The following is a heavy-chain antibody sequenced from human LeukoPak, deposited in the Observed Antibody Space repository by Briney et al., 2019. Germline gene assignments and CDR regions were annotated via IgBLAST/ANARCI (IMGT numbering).Heavy chain of an antibody. Sequence: GSLRLSCAASGFTFRTYAMNWVRQAPGKGLEWVAVISDDGSNKYYAESVKGQFTISRDNSKNTLYLQMNSLRAEDTAVYYCARAFSTTAFDYWGQGTLVTVSS. J-gene: IGHJ4*02. D-gene: IGHD4-17*01. CDR2: ISDDGSNK. CDR3: ARAFSTTAFDY. CDR1: GFTFRTYA. V-gene: IGHV3-30*04.